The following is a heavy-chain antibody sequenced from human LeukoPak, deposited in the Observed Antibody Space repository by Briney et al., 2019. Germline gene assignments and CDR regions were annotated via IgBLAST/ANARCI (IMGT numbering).Heavy chain of an antibody. CDR2: IQQDGSEK. CDR3: AREDESYDYVWGSYRRVRYFDL. CDR1: GFTFSSYW. J-gene: IGHJ2*01. V-gene: IGHV3-7*03. Sequence: PGGSLRLSCAAPGFTFSSYWMNWVRQAPGKGLEWVASIQQDGSEKYYVDSVKGRFTISRDNAKNSLYLQMNSLRAEDTAVYYCAREDESYDYVWGSYRRVRYFDLWGRGTLVTVSS. D-gene: IGHD3-16*02.